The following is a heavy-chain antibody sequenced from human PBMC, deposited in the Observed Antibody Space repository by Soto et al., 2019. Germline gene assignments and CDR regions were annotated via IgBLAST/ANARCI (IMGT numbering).Heavy chain of an antibody. V-gene: IGHV3-23*01. Sequence: EVQLLESGGGLVQPGGSLSLSFAASGFTFSDYAMSWVRQAPGKGLEWVSGISGSGGSTYYADSVKGRFTISRDSSKNTLYLQTNSLRAEDTAVYYCARRKRDDAFDIWGQGTMVTVSS. CDR2: ISGSGGST. CDR1: GFTFSDYA. J-gene: IGHJ3*02. CDR3: ARRKRDDAFDI. D-gene: IGHD6-25*01.